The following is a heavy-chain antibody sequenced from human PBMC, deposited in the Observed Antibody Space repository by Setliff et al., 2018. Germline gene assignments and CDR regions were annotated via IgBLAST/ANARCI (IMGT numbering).Heavy chain of an antibody. Sequence: SETLSLTCTVSGGSISTYYWSWIRQSPGKGLEWIGYVYYSGSTNYNPSLKSRATISRDTSSNQFSLKLFSVTAADTAVYYCAHSTTFDLHYDYWGQGALVTVSS. CDR1: GGSISTYY. D-gene: IGHD3-9*01. CDR3: AHSTTFDLHYDY. J-gene: IGHJ4*02. V-gene: IGHV4-59*08. CDR2: VYYSGST.